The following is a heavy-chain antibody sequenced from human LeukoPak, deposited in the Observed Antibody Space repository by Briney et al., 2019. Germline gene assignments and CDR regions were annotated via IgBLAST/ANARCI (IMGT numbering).Heavy chain of an antibody. Sequence: SETLSLTCTVSGGSVSNYYWSWIRQSPGKGLGWIGSIYYSGSTYYNPSLKSRVTISVDTSKNQFSLKLSSVTAADTAVYYCARLVVGATVDWFDPWGQGTLVTVSS. CDR2: IYYSGST. D-gene: IGHD1-26*01. CDR3: ARLVVGATVDWFDP. J-gene: IGHJ5*02. CDR1: GGSVSNYY. V-gene: IGHV4-59*05.